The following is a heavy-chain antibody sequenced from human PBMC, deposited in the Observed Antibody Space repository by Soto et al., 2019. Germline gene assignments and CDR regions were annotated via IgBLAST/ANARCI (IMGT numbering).Heavy chain of an antibody. V-gene: IGHV3-23*01. CDR2: ISGSGGST. CDR1: GFTFSSYA. D-gene: IGHD6-13*01. CDR3: AKDGVSPMDV. Sequence: GGSLRLSCAASGFTFSSYALSWVRQAPGKGLECVSAISGSGGSTYYADSVKGRFTISRDNSKNTLYLQMNSLRAEDTAVYYCAKDGVSPMDVWGQGTTVTVYS. J-gene: IGHJ6*02.